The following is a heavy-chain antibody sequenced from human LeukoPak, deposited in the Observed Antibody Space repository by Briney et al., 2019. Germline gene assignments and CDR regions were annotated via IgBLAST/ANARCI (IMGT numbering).Heavy chain of an antibody. Sequence: GRSLRLSCAASGFTFRNYGMHWVRQAPGKGLEWVSYISSSGSTIYYADSVKGRFTISRDNAKNSLYLQMNSLRAEDAAVYYCAREGGKMATISYYYYGMDVWGQGTTVTVSS. D-gene: IGHD5-24*01. CDR3: AREGGKMATISYYYYGMDV. J-gene: IGHJ6*02. CDR2: ISSSGSTI. V-gene: IGHV3-48*04. CDR1: GFTFRNYG.